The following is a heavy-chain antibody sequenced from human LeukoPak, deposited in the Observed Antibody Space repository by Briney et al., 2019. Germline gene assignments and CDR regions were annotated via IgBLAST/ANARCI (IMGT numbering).Heavy chain of an antibody. D-gene: IGHD6-6*01. Sequence: GASLKISCKGSGYIFTSYWIGRVRQLPGKGLEWMGIIYPGDSDTRYSPSFQGQVTISADKSISTAYLQWSSLKASDTAMYYCARGGIRQLVHGDYWGQGTLVTVSS. CDR2: IYPGDSDT. CDR3: ARGGIRQLVHGDY. V-gene: IGHV5-51*01. J-gene: IGHJ4*02. CDR1: GYIFTSYW.